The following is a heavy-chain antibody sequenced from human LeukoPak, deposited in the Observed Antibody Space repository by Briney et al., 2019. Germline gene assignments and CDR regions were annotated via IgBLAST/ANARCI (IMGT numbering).Heavy chain of an antibody. Sequence: ESLKSSCNGSGYSISTSCISCVRHLPGKGLEWMGIIYPDDSDTRYNPSFQGHVTTSADKSISTAYLQWSSLKASDIAMYYCARRGYSGYGNFDHGGQGTLVTVS. V-gene: IGHV5-51*01. J-gene: IGHJ4*02. D-gene: IGHD5-12*01. CDR2: IYPDDSDT. CDR1: GYSISTSC. CDR3: ARRGYSGYGNFDH.